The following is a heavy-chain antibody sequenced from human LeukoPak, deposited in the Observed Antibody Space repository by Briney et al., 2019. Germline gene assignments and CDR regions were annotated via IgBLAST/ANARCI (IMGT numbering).Heavy chain of an antibody. CDR1: GFTFSSYG. CDR3: AREGIAAAVFDY. Sequence: GRSLRLSCAASGFTFSSYGMHWVRQAPGKGLEWVAFIRYDGSNKYYADSVKGRFTISRDNSKNTLYLQMNSLRAEDTAVYYCAREGIAAAVFDYWGQGTLVTVSS. D-gene: IGHD6-13*01. J-gene: IGHJ4*02. V-gene: IGHV3-30*02. CDR2: IRYDGSNK.